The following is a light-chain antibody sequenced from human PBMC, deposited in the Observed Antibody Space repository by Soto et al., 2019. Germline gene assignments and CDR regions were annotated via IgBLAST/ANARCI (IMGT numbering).Light chain of an antibody. Sequence: EFVLTQSPGTLSLSPGERATLSCRASQSFGSTSLAWYQQKPGQSPRLLIYGASSRATGIPDRFSGSGSGTEFTLTISRLEPEDFAVYYCQQYGSSPSGRFGQGTKVEI. CDR3: QQYGSSPSGR. CDR2: GAS. V-gene: IGKV3-20*01. J-gene: IGKJ1*01. CDR1: QSFGSTS.